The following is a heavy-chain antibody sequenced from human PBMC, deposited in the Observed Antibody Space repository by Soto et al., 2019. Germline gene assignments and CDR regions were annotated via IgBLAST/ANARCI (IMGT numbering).Heavy chain of an antibody. CDR3: ARDGTHYGSGSPH. Sequence: EVQLVESGGGLVQPGGSLRLSCAASGFTFSSYWMSWVRQAPGKGLEWVANIKQDGSEKYYVDSVKGRFTISRDNAKNSLYLQMKGLRAEDTAVYYCARDGTHYGSGSPHWGQGTLVTVSS. CDR2: IKQDGSEK. V-gene: IGHV3-7*04. J-gene: IGHJ1*01. D-gene: IGHD3-10*01. CDR1: GFTFSSYW.